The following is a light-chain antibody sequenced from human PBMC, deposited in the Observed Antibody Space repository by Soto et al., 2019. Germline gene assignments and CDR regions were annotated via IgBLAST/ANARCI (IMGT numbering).Light chain of an antibody. CDR3: ASYRTSTTV. CDR1: SSDIGTYNF. Sequence: QSALTQPASMSGSPGQSITISCPGTSSDIGTYNFVSWYQQHPGKAPKLMIYDVSDRPSGISNRFSGSKSGSTASLTISGRQAEDEADYYCASYRTSTTVFGTGTKLSVL. J-gene: IGLJ1*01. CDR2: DVS. V-gene: IGLV2-14*03.